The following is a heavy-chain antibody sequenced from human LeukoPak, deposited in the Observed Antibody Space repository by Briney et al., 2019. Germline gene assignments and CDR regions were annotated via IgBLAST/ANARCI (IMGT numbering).Heavy chain of an antibody. D-gene: IGHD3-3*01. CDR2: MNPNSGNT. Sequence: ASVKVSCKASGYTFTSYDINWVRQATGQGLEWMGWMNPNSGNTGYAQKFQGRVTMTRNTSISTACMELSSPKSEDTAVYYCARGRPRRYYDFWSGYPNHFDYWGQGTLVTVSS. CDR1: GYTFTSYD. V-gene: IGHV1-8*01. CDR3: ARGRPRRYYDFWSGYPNHFDY. J-gene: IGHJ4*02.